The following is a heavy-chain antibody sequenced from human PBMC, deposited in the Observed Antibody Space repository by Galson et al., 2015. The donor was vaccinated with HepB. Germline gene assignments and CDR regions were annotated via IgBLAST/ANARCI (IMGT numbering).Heavy chain of an antibody. D-gene: IGHD1-26*01. Sequence: SLRLSCAASGFTFSSYAMHWVRQAPGKGLEWVAVISYDGSNKYYADSVKGRFTISRDNSKNTLYLQMNSLRAEDTAVYYCARDTNSGSYSPIEYFQHWGQGTLVTVSS. CDR3: ARDTNSGSYSPIEYFQH. V-gene: IGHV3-30-3*01. CDR2: ISYDGSNK. CDR1: GFTFSSYA. J-gene: IGHJ1*01.